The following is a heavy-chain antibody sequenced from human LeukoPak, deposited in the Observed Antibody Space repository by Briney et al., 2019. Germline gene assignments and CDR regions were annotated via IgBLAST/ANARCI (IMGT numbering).Heavy chain of an antibody. CDR2: IKTDGSTI. CDR1: GFTFSSYW. Sequence: GESLRLSCAASGFTFSSYWMHWVRQAPGKGLVWVSRIKTDGSTITYADSVKGRFTISRDNAKNSLYLQMNSLRAEDTAVYYCTRGQNWFDPWGLGTLVTVSS. CDR3: TRGQNWFDP. J-gene: IGHJ5*02. V-gene: IGHV3-74*01.